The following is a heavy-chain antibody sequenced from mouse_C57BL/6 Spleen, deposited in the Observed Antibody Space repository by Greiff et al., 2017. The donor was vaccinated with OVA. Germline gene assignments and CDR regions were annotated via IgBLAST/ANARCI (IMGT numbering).Heavy chain of an antibody. V-gene: IGHV1-81*01. J-gene: IGHJ3*01. CDR3: ARSYYDYKDFAY. CDR1: GYTFTSYG. CDR2: IYPRSGNT. D-gene: IGHD2-4*01. Sequence: QVQLKQSGAELARPGASVKLSCKASGYTFTSYGISWVKQRTGQGLEWIGEIYPRSGNTYYNEKFKGKATLTADKSSSTAYMELRSLTSEDSAVYFCARSYYDYKDFAYWGQGTLVTVSA.